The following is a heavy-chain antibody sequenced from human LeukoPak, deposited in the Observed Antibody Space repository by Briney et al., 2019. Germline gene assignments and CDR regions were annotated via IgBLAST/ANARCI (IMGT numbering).Heavy chain of an antibody. V-gene: IGHV4-59*01. D-gene: IGHD5-18*01. CDR1: VDSIISYY. CDR2: IHHFGRT. J-gene: IGHJ4*02. Sequence: SETLSLTCSVSVDSIISYYWNWLRQSPGKGLEWIGNIHHFGRTEYNSSLRSRVTMFLDSSRNQFSLKLTSVTPTDTAVYYCARGLWTQPGLVPFNYWGQGILVTVSS. CDR3: ARGLWTQPGLVPFNY.